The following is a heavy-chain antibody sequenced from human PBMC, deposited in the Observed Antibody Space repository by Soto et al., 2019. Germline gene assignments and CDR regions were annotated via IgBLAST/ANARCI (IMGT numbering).Heavy chain of an antibody. CDR2: IWYDGSNK. J-gene: IGHJ6*02. CDR1: GFTFSSYG. CDR3: ARAMVVTAIPGYYYYGMDV. D-gene: IGHD2-21*02. Sequence: GGSLRLSCAASGFTFSSYGMHWVRQAPGKGLEWAAVIWYDGSNKYYADSVKGRFTISRDNSKNTLYLQMNSLRAEDTAVYYCARAMVVTAIPGYYYYGMDVWGQGTTVTVSS. V-gene: IGHV3-33*01.